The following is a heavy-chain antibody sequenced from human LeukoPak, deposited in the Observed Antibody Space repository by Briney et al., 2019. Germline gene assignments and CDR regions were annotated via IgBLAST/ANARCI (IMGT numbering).Heavy chain of an antibody. CDR3: ASAGYSYGAFFD. D-gene: IGHD5-18*01. V-gene: IGHV3-23*01. CDR1: GFTFSSYS. J-gene: IGHJ4*02. Sequence: GGSLRLSCAASGFTFSSYSMNWVRQAPGKGLEWVSAISGSRNRTFYADSVKGRFAISRDNSRNTVFLQMSSLRAGDTAVYYCASAGYSYGAFFDWGQGTLVTVSS. CDR2: ISGSRNRT.